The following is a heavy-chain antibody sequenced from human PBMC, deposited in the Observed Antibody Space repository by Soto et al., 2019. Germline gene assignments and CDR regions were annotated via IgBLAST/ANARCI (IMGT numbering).Heavy chain of an antibody. Sequence: QLQLQESGSGLVKPSQTLSLTCAVSGGSISSGGYSWSWIRQPPGKGLEWMGYIYHNVSTYHTPSLKSRVTISVARSKTQFSLKLRSVTDADTAAYYCASVPDYWGQGTMGNVSS. V-gene: IGHV4-30-2*01. CDR3: ASVPDY. CDR1: GGSISSGGYS. J-gene: IGHJ4*02. D-gene: IGHD6-6*01. CDR2: IYHNVST.